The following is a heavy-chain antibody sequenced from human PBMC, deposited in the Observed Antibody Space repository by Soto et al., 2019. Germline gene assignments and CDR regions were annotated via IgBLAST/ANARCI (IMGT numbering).Heavy chain of an antibody. J-gene: IGHJ6*02. V-gene: IGHV3-48*02. D-gene: IGHD6-6*01. CDR3: ARGGSSSDNGMDV. Sequence: EVQLVESGGGLVQPGGSLRLSCAASGFSFSTYSMNWVRQAPGKGLGWVSYISSRSYTIYYIDSVKGRFTISRDNAKSSLYLQMNSLRDEDTAVYYCARGGSSSDNGMDVWGQGTTVTVSS. CDR1: GFSFSTYS. CDR2: ISSRSYTI.